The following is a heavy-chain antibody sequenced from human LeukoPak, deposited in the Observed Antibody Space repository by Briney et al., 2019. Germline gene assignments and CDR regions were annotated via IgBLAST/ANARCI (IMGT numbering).Heavy chain of an antibody. CDR1: GYSFNTYW. CDR2: IYPGDSDT. Sequence: GESLKISCKGSGYSFNTYWIGWVRQMPGKGLEWMGIIYPGDSDTKYSPSFQGQVTISADKSISTAYLQWSSLKASDTAMYYCARPYSSGWYDAFDIWGQGTMVTVSS. J-gene: IGHJ3*02. V-gene: IGHV5-51*01. D-gene: IGHD6-19*01. CDR3: ARPYSSGWYDAFDI.